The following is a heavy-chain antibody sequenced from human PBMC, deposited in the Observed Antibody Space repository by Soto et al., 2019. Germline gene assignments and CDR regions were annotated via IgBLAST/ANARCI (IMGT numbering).Heavy chain of an antibody. V-gene: IGHV1-69*13. CDR3: ARDRGAAAAWLDP. CDR2: IIPIFGTA. CDR1: GGTFSSYA. J-gene: IGHJ5*02. Sequence: ASVKVSCKASGGTFSSYAISWVRQAPGQGLEWMGGIIPIFGTANYAQKFQGRVAITADESTSTAYMELSSLRSEDTAVYYCARDRGAAAAWLDPCGQGTILTVYS. D-gene: IGHD3-10*01.